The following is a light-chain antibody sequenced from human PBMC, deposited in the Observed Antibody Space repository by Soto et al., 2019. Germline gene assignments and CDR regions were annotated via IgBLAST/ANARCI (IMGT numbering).Light chain of an antibody. CDR2: DAS. CDR3: QQLNSYPRAT. V-gene: IGKV1-9*01. CDR1: QGISRY. Sequence: DIQLTQSPSFLSASVEDRVTITCRASQGISRYLAWYQQKPGKAPKILIYDASTLQSGAPSRFSGSGSGTEFSLTITSLQPEDVATYYCQQLNSYPRATFGGGTKVEIK. J-gene: IGKJ4*01.